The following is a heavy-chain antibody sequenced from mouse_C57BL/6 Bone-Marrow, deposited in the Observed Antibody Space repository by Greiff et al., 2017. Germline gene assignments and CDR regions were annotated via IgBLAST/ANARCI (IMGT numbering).Heavy chain of an antibody. J-gene: IGHJ2*01. CDR2: FHPYNDDT. CDR3: ARSSTFFYYFDY. CDR1: GYTFTTYP. Sequence: QVQLQQSGAELVKPGASVQMSCKASGYTFTTYPIEWMKQNHGKSLEWIGNFHPYNDDTKYNEKFKGKATLTVEKSSTTVYLELSRLTSDDSAVYYCARSSTFFYYFDYWGQGTTLTVSS. V-gene: IGHV1-47*01. D-gene: IGHD5-1*01.